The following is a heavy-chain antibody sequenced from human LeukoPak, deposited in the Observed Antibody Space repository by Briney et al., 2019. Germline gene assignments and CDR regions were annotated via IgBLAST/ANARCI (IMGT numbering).Heavy chain of an antibody. V-gene: IGHV4-34*01. CDR1: GGSFSGYY. J-gene: IGHJ4*02. CDR2: INHSGST. D-gene: IGHD2-21*02. CDR3: ARGLSAIVH. Sequence: SETLPLTCAVYGGSFSGYYWSWIRQPPGKGLEWIGEINHSGSTNYNPSLKSRVTISVDTSKNQFSLKLSSVTAADTAMYYCARGLSAIVHWGQGTLVTVSS.